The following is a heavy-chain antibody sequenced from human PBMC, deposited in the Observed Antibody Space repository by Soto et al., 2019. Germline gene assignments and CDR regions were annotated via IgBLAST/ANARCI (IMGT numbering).Heavy chain of an antibody. CDR3: ARVHLGYCSGGSCPAVDY. D-gene: IGHD2-15*01. CDR1: GFTFSSYA. J-gene: IGHJ4*02. V-gene: IGHV3-30-3*01. Sequence: LRLSCAASGFTFSSYAMHWVRQAPGKGLEWVAVISYDGSSKYYADSVKGRFTISRDNSKNTLYLQMNSLRAEDTAVYYCARVHLGYCSGGSCPAVDYWGQGTLVTVSS. CDR2: ISYDGSSK.